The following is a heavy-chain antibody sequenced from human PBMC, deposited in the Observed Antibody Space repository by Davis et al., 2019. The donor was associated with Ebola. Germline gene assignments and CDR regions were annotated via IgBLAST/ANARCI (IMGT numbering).Heavy chain of an antibody. Sequence: ASVKVSCKASGYTFTSYAMHWVRQAPGQRLEWMGWINAGNGNTKYSQKFQGRVTITRDTSASTAYMELSSLRSEDTAVYYCAGSGVVITNAFDIWGQGTMVTVSS. V-gene: IGHV1-3*01. CDR3: AGSGVVITNAFDI. CDR1: GYTFTSYA. CDR2: INAGNGNT. J-gene: IGHJ3*02. D-gene: IGHD3-22*01.